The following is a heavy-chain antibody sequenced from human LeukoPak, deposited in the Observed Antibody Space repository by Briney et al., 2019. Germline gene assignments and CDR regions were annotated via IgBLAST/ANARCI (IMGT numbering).Heavy chain of an antibody. J-gene: IGHJ4*02. CDR1: GGSFSGYY. CDR2: INHSGST. Sequence: KPSETLSLTCAVYGGSFSGYYWSWIRQPPGKGLEWIGEINHSGSTNYNPSLKSRVTISVDTSKNQFSLKLSSVTAADTAVYYCARVGWSMIVAFDYWGQGTLFTVSS. D-gene: IGHD3-22*01. CDR3: ARVGWSMIVAFDY. V-gene: IGHV4-34*01.